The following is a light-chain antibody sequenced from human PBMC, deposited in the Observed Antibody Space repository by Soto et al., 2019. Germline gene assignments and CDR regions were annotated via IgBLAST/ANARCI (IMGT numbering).Light chain of an antibody. J-gene: IGKJ2*01. V-gene: IGKV3-11*01. CDR1: PSLESH. CDR3: QQRNTWPET. Sequence: EIVLTKSPATLSLSSGERATLSCRAHPSLESHLAWFQQKPGQAPRLLIFDTSNRATGIPVKFSGSGSGTDFTLTISSLEPEDFAIYYCQQRNTWPETFGQGTKLEIK. CDR2: DTS.